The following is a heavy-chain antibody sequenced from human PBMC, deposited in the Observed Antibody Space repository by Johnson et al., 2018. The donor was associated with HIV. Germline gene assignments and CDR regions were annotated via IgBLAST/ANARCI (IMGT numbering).Heavy chain of an antibody. Sequence: QVQLVESGGGLVKPGGSLRLSCAASGFNFSDYYMSWIRQAPGKGLEWISYISNSGSTIYYVDSVKGRFTISRDNAKNSLYLQMNSLRAEATAVYYCARTQRVTMIVVSLGAFDIWGQGTMVTVSS. CDR3: ARTQRVTMIVVSLGAFDI. D-gene: IGHD3-22*01. V-gene: IGHV3-11*04. CDR1: GFNFSDYY. CDR2: ISNSGSTI. J-gene: IGHJ3*02.